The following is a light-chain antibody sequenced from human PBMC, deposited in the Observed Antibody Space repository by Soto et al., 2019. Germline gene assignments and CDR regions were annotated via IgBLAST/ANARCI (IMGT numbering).Light chain of an antibody. CDR1: SSNIGNDY. Sequence: QSVLTQPPSVSAAPGQKVTISCSGGSSNIGNDYVSWYQQVPGTAPKVLIYDNDKRPSGIPDRFSGSKSGTSATLGITGLQTGDEADYYCGTWDGCLDAGVFGGGTKVTVL. CDR2: DND. CDR3: GTWDGCLDAGV. J-gene: IGLJ2*01. V-gene: IGLV1-51*01.